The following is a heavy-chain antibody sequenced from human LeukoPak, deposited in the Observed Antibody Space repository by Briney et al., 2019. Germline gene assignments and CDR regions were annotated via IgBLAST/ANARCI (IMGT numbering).Heavy chain of an antibody. D-gene: IGHD2-15*01. CDR1: GFTFSSYS. J-gene: IGHJ4*02. CDR2: ISGSGGST. Sequence: GGSLRLSCAASGFTFSSYSMNWVRQAPGKGLEWVSAISGSGGSTYYAGSVKGRFTISRDNSKNTLYLQMNSLRAEDTAVYYCAKRGKLMVAASYYFDYWGQGTLVTVSS. V-gene: IGHV3-23*01. CDR3: AKRGKLMVAASYYFDY.